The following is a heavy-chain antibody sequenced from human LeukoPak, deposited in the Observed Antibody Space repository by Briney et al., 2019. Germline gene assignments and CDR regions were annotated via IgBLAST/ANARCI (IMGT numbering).Heavy chain of an antibody. CDR1: GGSISSGGYS. D-gene: IGHD3-22*01. J-gene: IGHJ4*02. V-gene: IGHV4-30-2*01. CDR3: ARDNDYYDSSGYYRYFDY. Sequence: SETLSLTCAVSGGSISSGGYSWSWIRQPPGKGLEWIGYIYHSGSTYYNPSLKSRVTISVDRSKNQFSLKLSSVTAADTAVYYCARDNDYYDSSGYYRYFDYWGQGTLVTVSS. CDR2: IYHSGST.